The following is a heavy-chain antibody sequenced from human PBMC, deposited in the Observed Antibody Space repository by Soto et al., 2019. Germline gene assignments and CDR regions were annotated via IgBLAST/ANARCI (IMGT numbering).Heavy chain of an antibody. V-gene: IGHV3-33*01. D-gene: IGHD3-10*01. CDR3: ARDRTFYGSGSKGMDF. Sequence: QVQLVESGGGVVQPGRSLRLSCETSGFTFSSYGMHWVRQAPGKGLVWLAIIRYDGSNKYYGDSVKGRFTISRDNSNNTLYLEMNSLRAEDTAVYYCARDRTFYGSGSKGMDFWGQGTTVTVSS. CDR2: IRYDGSNK. CDR1: GFTFSSYG. J-gene: IGHJ6*02.